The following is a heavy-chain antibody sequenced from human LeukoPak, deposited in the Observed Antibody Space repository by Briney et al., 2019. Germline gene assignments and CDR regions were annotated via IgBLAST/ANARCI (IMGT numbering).Heavy chain of an antibody. D-gene: IGHD3-22*01. CDR3: ARDALYYYDSSSYDYYGMDV. Sequence: GGSLRLSCAASGFTFSSFAMSWVRQAPGKGLEWVSGISGSGDNTYYADSVKGRFTISRDNAKNSLYLQMNSLRAEDTAVYYRARDALYYYDSSSYDYYGMDVWGQGTTVTVSS. CDR2: ISGSGDNT. J-gene: IGHJ6*02. CDR1: GFTFSSFA. V-gene: IGHV3-23*01.